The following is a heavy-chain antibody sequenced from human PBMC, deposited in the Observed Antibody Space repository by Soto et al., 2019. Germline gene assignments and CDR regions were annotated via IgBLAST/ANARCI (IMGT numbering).Heavy chain of an antibody. J-gene: IGHJ4*02. CDR3: ARDWATGFYQLDS. V-gene: IGHV4-38-2*02. CDR1: GYSISTGFN. CDR2: IYHSGST. Sequence: WETLSLTCAVSGYSISTGFNWAWIRQPPGKGLEWIGSIYHSGSTYYNLSLKSRVTISSDASKNQISLKLSSVTAADAALYYCARDWATGFYQLDSWGQGTLVTVSS. D-gene: IGHD2-2*01.